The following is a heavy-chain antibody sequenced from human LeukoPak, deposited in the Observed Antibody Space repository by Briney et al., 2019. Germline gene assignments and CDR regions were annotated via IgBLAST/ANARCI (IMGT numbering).Heavy chain of an antibody. Sequence: ASVKVSCKASGYTFTNFYMHWVRQAPGQGLEWMGWINPNSGGTNYAQKFQGRVTMTRDTSISTAYMELSRLRSDDTAVYYCAREERYGSSSLAFDYWGQGTLVTVSS. V-gene: IGHV1-2*02. CDR1: GYTFTNFY. J-gene: IGHJ4*02. D-gene: IGHD6-6*01. CDR2: INPNSGGT. CDR3: AREERYGSSSLAFDY.